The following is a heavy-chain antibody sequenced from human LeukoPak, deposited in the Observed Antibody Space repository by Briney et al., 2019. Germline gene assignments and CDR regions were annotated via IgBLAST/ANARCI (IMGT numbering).Heavy chain of an antibody. J-gene: IGHJ4*02. CDR2: ISSNGGST. V-gene: IGHV3-64D*06. Sequence: GGSLRLSCSASGFTFSSYAMHWVRQAPGKGLEYVSAISSNGGSTYYADSVKGRFTISRDSSKNTLYLQMSSLRAEDTAVYYCVCHSSSLGPPTDYWGQGTLVTVSS. CDR1: GFTFSSYA. CDR3: VCHSSSLGPPTDY. D-gene: IGHD6-13*01.